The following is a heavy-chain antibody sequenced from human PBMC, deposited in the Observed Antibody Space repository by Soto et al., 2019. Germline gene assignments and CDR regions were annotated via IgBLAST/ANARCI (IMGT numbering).Heavy chain of an antibody. CDR2: IYHSGST. V-gene: IGHV4-4*02. D-gene: IGHD4-17*01. CDR1: GGSISSSNW. J-gene: IGHJ5*02. CDR3: ASRTGDFASWFDP. Sequence: QVQLQESGPGLVKPSGTLSLTCAVSGGSISSSNWWSWVRLPPGKGLEWIGEIYHSGSTNYNPSLKSRVTISIDKSKNQFSLTLSSVTAADTAVYYCASRTGDFASWFDPWGQGTLVTVSS.